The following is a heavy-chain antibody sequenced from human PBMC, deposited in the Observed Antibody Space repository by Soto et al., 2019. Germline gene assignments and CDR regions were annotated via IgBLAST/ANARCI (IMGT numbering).Heavy chain of an antibody. Sequence: QVQLQQWGAGLLKPSETLSLTCAVYGGSFSGYYWSWIRQPPGKGLEWIGEINHSGSTNYNPSLKSRVTISVDTSKNQFSLKLSSVTAADTAVYYCARGRHKHYYGSGYYYGMDVWGQGTTVTVSS. V-gene: IGHV4-34*01. CDR2: INHSGST. D-gene: IGHD3-10*01. J-gene: IGHJ6*02. CDR1: GGSFSGYY. CDR3: ARGRHKHYYGSGYYYGMDV.